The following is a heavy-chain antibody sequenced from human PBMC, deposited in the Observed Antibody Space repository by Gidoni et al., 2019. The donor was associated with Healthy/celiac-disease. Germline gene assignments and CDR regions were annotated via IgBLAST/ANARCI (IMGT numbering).Heavy chain of an antibody. Sequence: EVQLLESGGGLVQPGGSLRLSCAASGFTFSSYAMSWVRQAPGKGLEWVSAISGSGGSTYYADSVKGRFTISRDNSKNTLYLQMNSLRAEDTAVYYCAKAVDYDILTGYYREGWFDPWGQGTLVTVSS. D-gene: IGHD3-9*01. V-gene: IGHV3-23*01. CDR2: ISGSGGST. CDR3: AKAVDYDILTGYYREGWFDP. J-gene: IGHJ5*02. CDR1: GFTFSSYA.